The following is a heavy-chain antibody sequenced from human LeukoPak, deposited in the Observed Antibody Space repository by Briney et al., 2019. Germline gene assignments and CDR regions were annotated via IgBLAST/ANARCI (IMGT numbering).Heavy chain of an antibody. D-gene: IGHD3-9*01. CDR2: IYYSGST. Sequence: SETLSLTCTVSGGSISSYYWSWIRQPPGKGLEWIGYIYYSGSTNYNPSLKSRVTISVDTSKNQFSLKLSSVTAADTAVYYCARLRYFDWLLYWYFDLWGRGTLVTVSS. J-gene: IGHJ2*01. CDR1: GGSISSYY. CDR3: ARLRYFDWLLYWYFDL. V-gene: IGHV4-59*01.